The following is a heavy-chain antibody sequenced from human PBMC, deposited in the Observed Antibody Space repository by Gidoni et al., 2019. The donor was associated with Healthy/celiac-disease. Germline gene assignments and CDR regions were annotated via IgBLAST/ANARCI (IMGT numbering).Heavy chain of an antibody. CDR2: IYYSLSA. CDR1: GGPISSGGYY. CDR3: ATDLGAPTVVTPV. D-gene: IGHD4-17*01. Sequence: VKRQESGPGRVKASQTLPLTWTVSGGPISSGGYYGSWILQHQGRGLEWIWYIYYSLSAYYNPSLKSRVTLSVDTSKNQFSLMLRSVTAADTAVYSCATDLGAPTVVTPVWGQGTLVTVSS. J-gene: IGHJ4*02. V-gene: IGHV4-31*02.